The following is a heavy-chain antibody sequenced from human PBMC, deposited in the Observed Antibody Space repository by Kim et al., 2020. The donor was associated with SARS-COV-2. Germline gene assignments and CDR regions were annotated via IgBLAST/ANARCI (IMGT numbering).Heavy chain of an antibody. D-gene: IGHD3-10*01. CDR3: ARGIGHFDY. V-gene: IGHV1-18*01. Sequence: NTNYAQKLQGRVTMTTDTSTSTAYMELRSLRSDDTAVYYCARGIGHFDYWGQGTLVTVSS. J-gene: IGHJ4*02. CDR2: NT.